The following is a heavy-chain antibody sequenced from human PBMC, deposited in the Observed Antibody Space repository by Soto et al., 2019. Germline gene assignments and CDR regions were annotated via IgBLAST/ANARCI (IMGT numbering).Heavy chain of an antibody. V-gene: IGHV4-34*01. D-gene: IGHD5-18*01. CDR2: INHSGST. Sequence: SETLSLTCAVYGGSFSGYYWSWIRQPPGKGLEWIGEINHSGSTNYNPSLKSRVTISVDTSKNQFSLKLSSVTAADTAVYYCAHVDTAMGAIDYWGQGTLVTVSS. CDR1: GGSFSGYY. J-gene: IGHJ4*02. CDR3: AHVDTAMGAIDY.